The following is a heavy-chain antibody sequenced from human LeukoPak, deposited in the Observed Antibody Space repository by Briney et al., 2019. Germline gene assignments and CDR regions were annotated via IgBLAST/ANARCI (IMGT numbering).Heavy chain of an antibody. CDR1: GGTFSSYA. V-gene: IGHV1-69*04. CDR2: IIPILGIA. D-gene: IGHD1-26*01. J-gene: IGHJ4*02. Sequence: ASVKVSCKASGGTFSSYAISWVRQAPGQGLEWMGRIIPILGIANYAQKFQGRVTITADKSTSTACMELSSLRSEDTAVYYCARVSPELSFDYWGQGTLVTVSS. CDR3: ARVSPELSFDY.